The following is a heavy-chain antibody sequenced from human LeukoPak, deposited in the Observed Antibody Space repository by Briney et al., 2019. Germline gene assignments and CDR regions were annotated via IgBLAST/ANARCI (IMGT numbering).Heavy chain of an antibody. V-gene: IGHV4-34*01. J-gene: IGHJ4*02. Sequence: SETLSLTCAVYGGSFSGYYWSWIRQPPGKGLEWIGEINHSGSTNYNPSLKSRATISVDTSKNQFSLKLSSVTAADTAVYYCARVKTVAGIDYWGQGTLVTVSS. D-gene: IGHD6-19*01. CDR3: ARVKTVAGIDY. CDR2: INHSGST. CDR1: GGSFSGYY.